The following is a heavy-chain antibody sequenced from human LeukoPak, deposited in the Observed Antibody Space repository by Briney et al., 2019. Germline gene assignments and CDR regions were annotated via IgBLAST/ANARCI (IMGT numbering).Heavy chain of an antibody. D-gene: IGHD3-10*01. CDR2: IKQDGSEK. V-gene: IGHV3-7*01. Sequence: GGSLRLSCAASGFDVTPYGMHWVRQAPGKGLEWVANIKQDGSEKYYVDSVKGRFTISRDNAKNSLYLQMNSLRAEDTAVYYCATFRGVHEVTPGVWGQGTLVTVSS. CDR3: ATFRGVHEVTPGV. J-gene: IGHJ4*02. CDR1: GFDVTPYG.